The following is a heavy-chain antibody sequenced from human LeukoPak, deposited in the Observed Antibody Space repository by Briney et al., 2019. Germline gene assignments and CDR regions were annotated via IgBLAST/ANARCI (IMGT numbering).Heavy chain of an antibody. V-gene: IGHV4-59*01. CDR2: IYYSGST. CDR3: ARDQDGSGSLFDY. CDR1: GGSISSYY. J-gene: IGHJ4*02. D-gene: IGHD3-10*01. Sequence: SETLSLTCTVSGGSISSYYWSWIRQPPGKGLEWIGYIYYSGSTNCNPPLKSRVTISVDTSKNQFSLKLSSATAADTAAYYCARDQDGSGSLFDYWGQGTLVTVSS.